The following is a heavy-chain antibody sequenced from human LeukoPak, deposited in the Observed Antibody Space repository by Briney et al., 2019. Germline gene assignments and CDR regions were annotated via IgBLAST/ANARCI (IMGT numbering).Heavy chain of an antibody. D-gene: IGHD4-17*01. J-gene: IGHJ6*02. V-gene: IGHV1-2*02. CDR2: INPNSGGT. CDR1: GYTFTSYY. Sequence: ASVKVSCKASGYTFTSYYMHWVRQAPGQGLEWMGWINPNSGGTNYAQKFQGRVTMTRDTSISTAYMELSRLRSDDTAVYYCARDLGTVTTYYYYYYGMDVWGQGTTVTVSS. CDR3: ARDLGTVTTYYYYYYGMDV.